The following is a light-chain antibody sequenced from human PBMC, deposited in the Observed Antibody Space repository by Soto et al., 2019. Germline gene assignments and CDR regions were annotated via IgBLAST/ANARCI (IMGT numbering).Light chain of an antibody. V-gene: IGKV3-20*01. Sequence: EIVLKQSPGTLSLSPGERATLSCRASQSVSSSYLAWYQQKPGQPPRLLIYGASSRATGIPDRFSGSGSGTDFTLTIKRLEPEDFAVYYCQQYGSSPPVTFGGGTKVDIK. CDR3: QQYGSSPPVT. CDR1: QSVSSSY. CDR2: GAS. J-gene: IGKJ4*01.